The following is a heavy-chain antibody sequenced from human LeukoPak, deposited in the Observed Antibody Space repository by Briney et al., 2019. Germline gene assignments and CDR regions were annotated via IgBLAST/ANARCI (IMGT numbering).Heavy chain of an antibody. V-gene: IGHV3-30*14. CDR1: GFTFSSYA. CDR3: ARGHYDSSGYYIGPFDY. Sequence: PGGSLRLSCAASGFTFSSYAMHWVRQAPGKGLEWVAVISYDGSNKYYADSVKGRFTISRDNSKNTLYLQMNSLRAEDTAVYYCARGHYDSSGYYIGPFDYWGQGTLVTVFS. J-gene: IGHJ4*02. CDR2: ISYDGSNK. D-gene: IGHD3-22*01.